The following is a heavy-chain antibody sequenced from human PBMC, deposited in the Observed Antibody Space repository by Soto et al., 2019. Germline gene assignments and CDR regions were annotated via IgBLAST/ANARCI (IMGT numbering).Heavy chain of an antibody. CDR1: GFTVSSHA. V-gene: IGHV3-23*01. J-gene: IGHJ6*02. Sequence: EVQLLESGGGVAQRGGSLRLSCAPSGFTVSSHAMSWVRQAPGKGLEWVASISGSGDGTYHGDSVKGRFTISRDSSSSTLYLQMNNLRGEDTAVYFCTKSRRGILMVYGLGGTDVWGQGTTVTVS. D-gene: IGHD2-8*01. CDR3: TKSRRGILMVYGLGGTDV. CDR2: ISGSGDGT.